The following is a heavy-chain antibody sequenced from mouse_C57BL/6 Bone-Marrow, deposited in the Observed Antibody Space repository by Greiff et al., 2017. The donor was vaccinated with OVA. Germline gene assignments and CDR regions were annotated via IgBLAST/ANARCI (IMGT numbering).Heavy chain of an antibody. CDR2: IYPGSGNT. V-gene: IGHV1-76*01. D-gene: IGHD1-1*01. CDR1: GYTFTDYY. J-gene: IGHJ3*01. CDR3: SRPDYYLFDY. Sequence: QVQLQQSGAELVRPGASVKLSCKASGYTFTDYYINWVKQRPGQGLEWIARIYPGSGNTYYNEKFKGKATLTAEKSSSTAYMHLSSLTSVDSAVYFCSRPDYYLFDYCGQGTLVTVSA.